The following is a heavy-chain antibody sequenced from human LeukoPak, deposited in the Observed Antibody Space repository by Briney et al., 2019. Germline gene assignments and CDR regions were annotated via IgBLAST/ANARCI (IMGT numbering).Heavy chain of an antibody. V-gene: IGHV3-30*03. CDR3: AIGNEYYFDY. CDR1: GFTFSSYV. D-gene: IGHD3-10*01. J-gene: IGHJ4*02. Sequence: GGSLRLSCAASGFTFSSYVMHWLRQAPGKGLEWVAVIPYDGSNKYYADSVKGRFTISRDNSKNTLYLQMNSLRAEDTAVYYCAIGNEYYFDYWGQGTLVTVSS. CDR2: IPYDGSNK.